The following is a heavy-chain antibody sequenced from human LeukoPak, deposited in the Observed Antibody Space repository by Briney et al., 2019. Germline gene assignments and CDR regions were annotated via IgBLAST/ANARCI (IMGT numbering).Heavy chain of an antibody. V-gene: IGHV3-74*01. CDR1: GFTFSDYW. CDR2: INSDGSST. CDR3: AGNLYTRFGDC. Sequence: PGGPLRLSCAASGFTFSDYWMHWVRQTPEKGLVWVSRINSDGSSTIYADSVKGRFTISRDNAQNTLYLQMNSLRAEDTAVYYCAGNLYTRFGDCWGQGALVTVSS. J-gene: IGHJ4*02. D-gene: IGHD2-2*01.